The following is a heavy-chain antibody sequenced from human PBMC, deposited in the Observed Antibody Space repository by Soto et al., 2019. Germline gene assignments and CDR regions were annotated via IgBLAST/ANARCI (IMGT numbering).Heavy chain of an antibody. J-gene: IGHJ6*02. CDR2: INPNSGGT. CDR3: AREPQPTYYDILTGYFGYYYGMDV. Sequence: TSVKPSCKASGYTLTGYYMHWVRQAPGQGLEWMGWINPNSGGTNYAQKFQGWVTMTRDTSISTAYMELSRLRSDDTAVYYCAREPQPTYYDILTGYFGYYYGMDVWGQGTTVTVSS. V-gene: IGHV1-2*04. D-gene: IGHD3-9*01. CDR1: GYTLTGYY.